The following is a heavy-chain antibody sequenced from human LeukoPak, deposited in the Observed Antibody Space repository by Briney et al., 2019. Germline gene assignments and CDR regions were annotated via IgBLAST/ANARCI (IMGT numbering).Heavy chain of an antibody. Sequence: KPSETLSLTCTVSGGSVSSGSYYWSWIRQPPGKGLEWIGYMYYSGSTNYNPSLKSRVTISVDTPKNQFSLKLSSVTAADTAVYYCARALGFSGSYLAYWGQGTLVTVSS. D-gene: IGHD1-26*01. V-gene: IGHV4-61*01. CDR2: MYYSGST. CDR1: GGSVSSGSYY. J-gene: IGHJ4*02. CDR3: ARALGFSGSYLAY.